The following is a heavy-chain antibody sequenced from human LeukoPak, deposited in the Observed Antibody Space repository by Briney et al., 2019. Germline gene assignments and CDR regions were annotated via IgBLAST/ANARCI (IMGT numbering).Heavy chain of an antibody. CDR3: AREDHDYGTGY. J-gene: IGHJ4*02. CDR2: IYHSGST. D-gene: IGHD4-17*01. CDR1: GYSISSGYY. Sequence: SETLSLTCAVSGYSISSGYYWGWIRQPPGKGLEWIGSIYHSGSTYYNPSLKSRVTISVDTSKNQFSLKLSSVTAADTAVYYCAREDHDYGTGYWGQGTLVTVSS. V-gene: IGHV4-38-2*02.